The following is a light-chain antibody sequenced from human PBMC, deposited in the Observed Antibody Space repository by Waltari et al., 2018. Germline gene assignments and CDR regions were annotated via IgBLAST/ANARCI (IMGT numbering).Light chain of an antibody. CDR3: CSYAGSSVSV. V-gene: IGLV2-23*02. CDR2: DVN. CDR1: SSDVGKYNL. J-gene: IGLJ3*02. Sequence: QSALTQTATVSGSPGQSITISCTGSSSDVGKYNLVSWYRQHPGEAPKLIIYDVNKRSLGVSNRFSGSKSGNTASLTISGLQAADEADYYCCSYAGSSVSVFGGGTK.